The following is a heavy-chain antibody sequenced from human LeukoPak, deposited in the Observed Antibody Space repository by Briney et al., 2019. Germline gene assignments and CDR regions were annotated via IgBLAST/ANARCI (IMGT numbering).Heavy chain of an antibody. CDR2: ISSSSSYI. V-gene: IGHV3-21*01. D-gene: IGHD5-24*01. CDR1: GFTFSSYT. CDR3: ARGEGGDGPLDYYYYMDV. J-gene: IGHJ6*03. Sequence: GGSLRLSCAASGFTFSSYTMNWVRQGPGKGLEWVSCISSSSSYIYYADSVKGRFTISRDNAKNSLYLQVNSLRAEDTAVYYCARGEGGDGPLDYYYYMDVWGKGTTVTVSS.